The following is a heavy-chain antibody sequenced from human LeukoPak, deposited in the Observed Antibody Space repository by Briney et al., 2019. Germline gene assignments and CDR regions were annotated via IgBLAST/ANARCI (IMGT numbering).Heavy chain of an antibody. J-gene: IGHJ5*02. CDR2: IYYSGST. V-gene: IGHV4-59*08. Sequence: SETLSLTCTVSGGSISSYYWSWIRQPPGKGLEWIGYIYYSGSTNYNPSLKSRVTISVDTSKNQFSLKLSSVTAADTAVYYCARLTYYYDSSGYCLWEWFDPWGQGTLVTVSS. D-gene: IGHD3-22*01. CDR1: GGSISSYY. CDR3: ARLTYYYDSSGYCLWEWFDP.